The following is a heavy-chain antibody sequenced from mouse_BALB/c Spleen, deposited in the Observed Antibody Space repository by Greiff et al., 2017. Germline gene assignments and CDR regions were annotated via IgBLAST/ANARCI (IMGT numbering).Heavy chain of an antibody. J-gene: IGHJ4*01. V-gene: IGHV3-2*02. CDR2: ISYSGST. Sequence: EVQRVESGPGLVKPSQSLSLTCTVTGYSITSDYAWTWIRQFPGNKLEWMGYISYSGSTSYNPSLKSRISITRDTSKNQFFLQLNSVTTEDTATYYCAREALLRLRNYAMDYWGQGTSVTVSS. D-gene: IGHD1-2*01. CDR1: GYSITSDYA. CDR3: AREALLRLRNYAMDY.